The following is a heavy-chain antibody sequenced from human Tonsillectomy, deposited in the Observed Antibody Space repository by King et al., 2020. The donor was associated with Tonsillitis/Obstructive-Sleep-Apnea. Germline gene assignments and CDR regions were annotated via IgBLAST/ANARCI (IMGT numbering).Heavy chain of an antibody. CDR2: IEQDGSEK. CDR1: GFTFSNFW. V-gene: IGHV3-7*04. J-gene: IGHJ3*02. Sequence: VQLVESGGGLVQPGGSLRLSCAASGFTFSNFWMNWVRQAPGKGLEWVANIEQDGSEKYYVDSVKGRFTISRDNAKNSLYLQMNSLRTEDSAVYYCARGLRPLNAFAIWGQGTLVTVSS. CDR3: ARGLRPLNAFAI.